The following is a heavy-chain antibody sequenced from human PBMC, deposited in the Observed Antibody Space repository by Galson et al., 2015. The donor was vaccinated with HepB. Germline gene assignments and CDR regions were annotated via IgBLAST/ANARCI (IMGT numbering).Heavy chain of an antibody. CDR3: ARAHRIAAAVYYFDY. Sequence: TLSLTCAVYGGSFSGSSWTWIRQTPGKGLEWIGEINHSGRTNYNPSLRSRVTIFVATSKKQFSLKMNSVTAADTAVYYCARAHRIAAAVYYFDYWGQGTLVTVSS. V-gene: IGHV4-34*01. CDR1: GGSFSGSS. J-gene: IGHJ4*02. D-gene: IGHD6-13*01. CDR2: INHSGRT.